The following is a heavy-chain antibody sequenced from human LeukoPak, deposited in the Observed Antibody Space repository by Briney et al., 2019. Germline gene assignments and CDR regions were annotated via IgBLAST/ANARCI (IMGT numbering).Heavy chain of an antibody. CDR3: ARQYCSSTRCYVYFDY. Sequence: SETLSLTCTVSGGSISSYYWSWIRQPPGKGLEWIGYIYSSGSTNYNPSLKSRVTISVDTSKNQSSLNLNSVTAADTAVYYCARQYCSSTRCYVYFDYWGQGTLVTVSS. CDR1: GGSISSYY. CDR2: IYSSGST. V-gene: IGHV4-59*08. D-gene: IGHD2-2*01. J-gene: IGHJ4*02.